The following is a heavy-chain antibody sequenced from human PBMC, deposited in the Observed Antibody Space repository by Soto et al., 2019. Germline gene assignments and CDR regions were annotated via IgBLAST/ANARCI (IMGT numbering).Heavy chain of an antibody. D-gene: IGHD3-16*02. CDR1: GFTFSNAW. J-gene: IGHJ3*02. CDR2: IKSKTDGGKK. V-gene: IGHV3-15*01. CDR3: TTDASLAGIWGSYPAHDAFDI. Sequence: GGSLRLSCAASGFTFSNAWMSWVRQAPGKGLEWVGRIKSKTDGGKKDYAAPVKGSFTISSDDSKNTLYLQMNSLKTEDTAVYYCTTDASLAGIWGSYPAHDAFDIWGQGTMVTVSS.